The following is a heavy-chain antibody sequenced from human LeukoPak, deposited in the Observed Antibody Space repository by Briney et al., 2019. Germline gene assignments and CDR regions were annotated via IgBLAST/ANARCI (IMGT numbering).Heavy chain of an antibody. CDR2: ISGSGGST. D-gene: IGHD1-1*01. V-gene: IGHV3-23*01. J-gene: IGHJ4*02. CDR1: GFTFSSYA. Sequence: PGGSLRLSCAASGFTFSSYAMSRVRQAPGKGLEWVSAISGSGGSTYDADSVKGRFTISRDNSKNTLYLQMNSLRAEDTAVYYCAKDKDRYRLFDYWGQGTLVTVSS. CDR3: AKDKDRYRLFDY.